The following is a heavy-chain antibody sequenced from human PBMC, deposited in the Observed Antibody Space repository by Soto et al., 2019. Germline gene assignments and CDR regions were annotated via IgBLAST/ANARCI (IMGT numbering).Heavy chain of an antibody. V-gene: IGHV3-9*01. D-gene: IGHD4-4*01. CDR2: ISWNSGSI. Sequence: ESGGGLVQPGRSLRLSCAASGFTFDDYAMHWVRQAPGKGLEWVSGISWNSGSIGYADSVKGRFTISRDNAKNSLYLQMNSLRAEDTALYYCAKDKKAGTVTSEFDYWGQGTLVTVSS. CDR3: AKDKKAGTVTSEFDY. J-gene: IGHJ4*02. CDR1: GFTFDDYA.